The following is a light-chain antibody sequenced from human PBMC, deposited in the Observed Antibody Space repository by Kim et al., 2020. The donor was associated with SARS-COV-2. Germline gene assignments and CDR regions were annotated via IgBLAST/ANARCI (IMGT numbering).Light chain of an antibody. Sequence: SLSPGQTASITCSGYKWGDKYACWYQQKPGQSPVLGIYQDSKRPSGIPGRFSGSNSGNTATLTISGTQAMDEADYYCQAWDSSTVVFGGGTQLTVL. CDR2: QDS. J-gene: IGLJ2*01. CDR1: KWGDKY. V-gene: IGLV3-1*01. CDR3: QAWDSSTVV.